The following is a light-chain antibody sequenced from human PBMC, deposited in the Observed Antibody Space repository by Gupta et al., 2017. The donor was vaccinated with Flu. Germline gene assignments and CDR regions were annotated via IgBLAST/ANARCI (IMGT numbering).Light chain of an antibody. CDR2: KAS. Sequence: DIQMTQSPSTLSASVGDRVTITCRASQSISSWLAWYQQKPGKAPKLLIYKASSLESGVPSRFSGSGSGTEFTLTISSLQPDDVATYYCQQYNSYSPWTFGQGTKVEI. V-gene: IGKV1-5*03. CDR1: QSISSW. CDR3: QQYNSYSPWT. J-gene: IGKJ1*01.